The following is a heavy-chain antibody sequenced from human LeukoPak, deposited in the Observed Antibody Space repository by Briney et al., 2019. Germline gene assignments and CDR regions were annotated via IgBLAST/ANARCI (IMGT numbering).Heavy chain of an antibody. CDR3: ARGQGYHY. J-gene: IGHJ4*02. Sequence: PSETLSLTCAVYGGSFSGYYWSWIRQPPGKGLEWIGEINHSGSTNYNPSLKSRVTISVDTSKNQFSLKLSSVTAADTAVYCCARGQGYHYWGQGTLVTVSS. V-gene: IGHV4-34*01. D-gene: IGHD3-16*02. CDR1: GGSFSGYY. CDR2: INHSGST.